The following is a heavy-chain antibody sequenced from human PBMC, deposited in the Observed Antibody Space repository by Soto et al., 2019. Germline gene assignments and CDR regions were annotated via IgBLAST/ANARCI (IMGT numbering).Heavy chain of an antibody. CDR1: GGSITTYY. V-gene: IGHV4-59*01. CDR3: ARTYSGYAEVDY. Sequence: SETLSLTCTVSGGSITTYYWSWIRQPPGKGLEWIGYIYYTGTTSYNPSLKSRVTTSVDTSKNQFSLKLSSVTAADTAVYYCARTYSGYAEVDYWGQGILVTVSS. D-gene: IGHD5-12*01. CDR2: IYYTGTT. J-gene: IGHJ4*02.